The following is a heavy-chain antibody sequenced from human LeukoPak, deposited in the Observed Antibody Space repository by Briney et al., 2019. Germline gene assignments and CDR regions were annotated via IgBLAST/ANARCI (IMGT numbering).Heavy chain of an antibody. CDR3: ARDLSNTIFGVVIGSMGYYYYGMDV. Sequence: PGGSLRLSWAASGFTFSSYSMNWVRQAPGKGLEWASSISSSSSYIYYADSVKGRFTISRDNAKNSLYLQMNSLRAEDTAVYYCARDLSNTIFGVVIGSMGYYYYGMDVWGQGTTVTVSS. CDR1: GFTFSSYS. D-gene: IGHD3-3*01. J-gene: IGHJ6*02. CDR2: ISSSSSYI. V-gene: IGHV3-21*01.